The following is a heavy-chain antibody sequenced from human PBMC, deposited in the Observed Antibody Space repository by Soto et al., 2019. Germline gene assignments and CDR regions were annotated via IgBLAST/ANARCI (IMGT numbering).Heavy chain of an antibody. Sequence: SETLSLTCTVSGGSISSGDYYWSWIRQPPGKGLEWIGYIYYSGSTYYNPSLKSRVTISVDTSKNQFSLKLSSVTAADTAVYYCARAYCGGDCYRYYYGMGVWGQGTTVTVSS. CDR2: IYYSGST. V-gene: IGHV4-30-4*01. J-gene: IGHJ6*02. D-gene: IGHD2-21*02. CDR1: GGSISSGDYY. CDR3: ARAYCGGDCYRYYYGMGV.